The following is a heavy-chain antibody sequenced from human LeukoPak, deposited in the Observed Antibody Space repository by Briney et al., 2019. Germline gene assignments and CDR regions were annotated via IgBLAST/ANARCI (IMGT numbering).Heavy chain of an antibody. CDR2: ISSSGVST. D-gene: IGHD3-22*01. V-gene: IGHV3-23*01. Sequence: GGSLRLSRAASGFTFSSFAMSWVRQAPGKGLEWVSAISSSGVSTYYADSVKGRFTISRDNSKNTLYLQMNSLRADDTAVYYCAKHRSESSGYRFEYWGQGTLVTVSS. CDR3: AKHRSESSGYRFEY. CDR1: GFTFSSFA. J-gene: IGHJ4*02.